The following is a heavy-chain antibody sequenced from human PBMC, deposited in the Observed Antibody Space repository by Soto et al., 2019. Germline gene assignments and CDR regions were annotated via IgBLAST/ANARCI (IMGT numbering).Heavy chain of an antibody. CDR3: VRAPEQRPFDY. V-gene: IGHV3-74*03. CDR1: GFTLSDNW. J-gene: IGHJ4*02. CDR2: TNSDGSSV. Sequence: EVQLVESGGGLVQPGGSLRLACAASGFTLSDNWIHWVRRVPGKGLVWVSRTNSDGSSVTYADSVKGRFTLSRDNAKKTLFLQMDSLRVEDTAMYYCVRAPEQRPFDYWCQGTLVTVSS. D-gene: IGHD6-25*01.